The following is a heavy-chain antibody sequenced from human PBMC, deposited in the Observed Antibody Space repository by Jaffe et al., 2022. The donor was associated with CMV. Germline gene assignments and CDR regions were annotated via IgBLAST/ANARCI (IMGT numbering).Heavy chain of an antibody. J-gene: IGHJ4*02. Sequence: QLQLQESGPGLVKPSETLSLTCTVSGGSISSSSYYWGWIRQPPGKGLEWIGSIYYSGSTYYNPSLKSRVTISVDTSKNQFSLKLSSVTAADTAVYYCARERSYGSGSPTAGDYWGQGTLVTVSS. CDR1: GGSISSSSYY. V-gene: IGHV4-39*02. CDR3: ARERSYGSGSPTAGDY. CDR2: IYYSGST. D-gene: IGHD3-10*01.